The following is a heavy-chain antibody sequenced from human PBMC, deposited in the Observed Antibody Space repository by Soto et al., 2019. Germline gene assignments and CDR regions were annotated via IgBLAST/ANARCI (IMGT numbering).Heavy chain of an antibody. D-gene: IGHD3-3*01. Sequence: PGESLKISCKGSGYSFTSYWISWVRQMPGKGLEWMGRIDPSDSYTNYSPSFQGHVTISADKSISTAYLQWSSLKASDTAMYYCARLRFLEWLDYYGMDVWGQGTAVTVSS. CDR2: IDPSDSYT. CDR1: GYSFTSYW. J-gene: IGHJ6*02. V-gene: IGHV5-10-1*01. CDR3: ARLRFLEWLDYYGMDV.